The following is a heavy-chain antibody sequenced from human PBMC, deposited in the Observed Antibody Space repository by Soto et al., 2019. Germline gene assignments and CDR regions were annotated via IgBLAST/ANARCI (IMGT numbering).Heavy chain of an antibody. V-gene: IGHV3-48*02. D-gene: IGHD5-18*01. CDR3: ARQTPMASLDY. CDR2: ISSSSSSI. J-gene: IGHJ4*02. CDR1: GFTLSSYS. Sequence: GGSLRLSCAASGFTLSSYSMNWVRQAPGKGLEWVSYISSSSSSIYYADSVEGRFTISRDNAKNSLYLQINSLRDEDTAVYYCARQTPMASLDYWGQGTLVTVSS.